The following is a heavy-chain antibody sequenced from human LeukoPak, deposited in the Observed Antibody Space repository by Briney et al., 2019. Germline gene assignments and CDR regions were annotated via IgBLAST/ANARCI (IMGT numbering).Heavy chain of an antibody. J-gene: IGHJ5*02. CDR3: ARGRHVYNWFDP. CDR2: INPNSGGT. V-gene: IGHV1-2*02. CDR1: GYTFTGYY. Sequence: ASVKVSCKASGYTFTGYYMHWVRQSPGQGLEWMGWINPNSGGTNYAQKFQGRVTMTRDTSISTAYMELSRLRSDDTAVYYCARGRHVYNWFDPWGQGTLVTVSS.